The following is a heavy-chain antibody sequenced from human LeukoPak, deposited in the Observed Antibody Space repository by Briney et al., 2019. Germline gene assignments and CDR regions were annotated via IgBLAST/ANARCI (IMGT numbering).Heavy chain of an antibody. D-gene: IGHD6-19*01. V-gene: IGHV3-53*01. J-gene: IGHJ4*02. CDR2: IYSGGST. CDR3: ARGPGSYSSGWDH. CDR1: GLTVSKNY. Sequence: PGGSLRLSCAASGLTVSKNYMSWVRQAPGKGLESVSVIYSGGSTYYADSVRGRFTISRDNSKNTLYLQMNSLRVEDTAVYYCARGPGSYSSGWDHWGQGTLVTVSS.